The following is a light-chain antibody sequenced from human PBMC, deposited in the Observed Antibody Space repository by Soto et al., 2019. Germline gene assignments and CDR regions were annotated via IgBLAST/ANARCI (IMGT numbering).Light chain of an antibody. CDR2: GAS. CDR3: QHYKNWPPWT. V-gene: IGKV3-15*01. Sequence: EVVMTQTPATLSVSPGERATLSCRASQSISTNLAWYQQKPGQAPRLLIYGASTRATGIPARFSGSGSGTEFSLTISSLRSEDFAVYYCQHYKNWPPWTFGQGTKVEIK. J-gene: IGKJ1*01. CDR1: QSISTN.